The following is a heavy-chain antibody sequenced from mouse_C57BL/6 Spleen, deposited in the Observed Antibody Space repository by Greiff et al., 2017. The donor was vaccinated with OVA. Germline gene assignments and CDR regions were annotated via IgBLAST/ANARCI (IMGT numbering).Heavy chain of an antibody. CDR3: AREHYGSSGAMDY. Sequence: EVMLVESEGGLVQPGSSMKLSCTASGFTFSDYYMAWVRQVPEKGLEWVANINYDGSSTYYLDSLTSRFIISRYNATHILYLQMSSLKAEDTATYYGAREHYGSSGAMDYWGQGTSVTVSS. CDR2: INYDGSST. J-gene: IGHJ4*01. D-gene: IGHD1-1*01. V-gene: IGHV5-16*01. CDR1: GFTFSDYY.